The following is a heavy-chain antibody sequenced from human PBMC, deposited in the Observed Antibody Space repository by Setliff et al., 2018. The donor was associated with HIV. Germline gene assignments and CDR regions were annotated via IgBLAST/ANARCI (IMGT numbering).Heavy chain of an antibody. J-gene: IGHJ4*02. V-gene: IGHV3-74*03. CDR1: GFTFSTYW. D-gene: IGHD3-22*01. CDR3: AKGSYSSGRYDNYLDY. CDR2: ISSDGSST. Sequence: PGGSLRLSCAASGFTFSTYWMHWVRQAPGKGLVWVSHISSDGSSTTYADSVKGRFTISRDNAKNTVYLQMNSLRVEDTAVYYCAKGSYSSGRYDNYLDYWGQGALVTVSS.